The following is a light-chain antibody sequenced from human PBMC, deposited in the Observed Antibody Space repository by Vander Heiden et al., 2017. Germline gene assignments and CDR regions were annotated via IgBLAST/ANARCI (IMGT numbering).Light chain of an antibody. CDR2: DNN. Sequence: QSVFTLPPSVSAAPGQKVTISCSGSNSNVGNNYVSWYQHLPGTAPKLLIYDNNKRPSGIPDRFSGSKSGTSATLGITGLQTGDEADYYCGTWDSSLSAVVFGGGSKLTVL. CDR3: GTWDSSLSAVV. J-gene: IGLJ2*01. V-gene: IGLV1-51*01. CDR1: NSNVGNNY.